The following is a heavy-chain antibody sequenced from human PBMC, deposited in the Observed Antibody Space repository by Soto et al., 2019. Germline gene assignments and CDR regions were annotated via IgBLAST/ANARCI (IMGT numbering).Heavy chain of an antibody. CDR3: VKDSSWEPRILDV. D-gene: IGHD1-26*01. Sequence: VQLVESGGGLEQPGRSLRLSCAGSGFTFDDYALHWVRQVPRKGLEWVSGISWNGKEIGYADSVKGRFIVSRDNAKNSLYVRLNSLRVEDTAFYICVKDSSWEPRILDVWGEGTRGTVSS. CDR2: ISWNGKEI. V-gene: IGHV3-9*01. CDR1: GFTFDDYA. J-gene: IGHJ3*01.